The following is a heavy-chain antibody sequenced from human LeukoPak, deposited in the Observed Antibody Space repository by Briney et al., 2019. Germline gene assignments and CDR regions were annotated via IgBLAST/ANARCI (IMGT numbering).Heavy chain of an antibody. V-gene: IGHV4-39*07. Sequence: SETLSLTCTVSGGSISSSGYYWGWIRQPPGKGLEWIGSIYYSGSTYYNPSLKSRVTISVDTSKNQFSLKLSSVTAADTAVYYCARDLRQWLVVDYWGQGTLVTVSS. CDR2: IYYSGST. CDR3: ARDLRQWLVVDY. CDR1: GGSISSSGYY. D-gene: IGHD6-19*01. J-gene: IGHJ4*02.